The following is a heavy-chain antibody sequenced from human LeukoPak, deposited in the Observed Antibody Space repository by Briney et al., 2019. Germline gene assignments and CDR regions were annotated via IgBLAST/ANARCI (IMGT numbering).Heavy chain of an antibody. CDR3: ARDTALWFVELGDAFNI. CDR2: IYYSGST. D-gene: IGHD3-10*01. Sequence: PSETLSLTCTVCVGPTRSYYWSWIRQPPGKGLEWIGYIYYSGSTNYNPSLKSRVTISVDTSKNQFSLKLSSVTAADTAVYYCARDTALWFVELGDAFNIWGQGTMVTVSS. V-gene: IGHV4-59*01. J-gene: IGHJ3*02. CDR1: VGPTRSYY.